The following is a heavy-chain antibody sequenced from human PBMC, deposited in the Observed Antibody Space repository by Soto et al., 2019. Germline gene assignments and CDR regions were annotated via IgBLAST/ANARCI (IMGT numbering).Heavy chain of an antibody. CDR2: IWYHGIDK. CDR1: GFTFSRQA. CDR3: ATGFLGLCTGGNCPLDY. Sequence: QVQLVESGGGVVQPERSLRLSCAASGFTFSRQAMHWVRQAPGRGVEWVAVIWYHGIDKYYADSEKGRFTISRDNSKNTVYLQMNSLRGEDTAVYYCATGFLGLCTGGNCPLDYWGQGTLVTVSS. V-gene: IGHV3-33*01. J-gene: IGHJ4*02. D-gene: IGHD2-15*01.